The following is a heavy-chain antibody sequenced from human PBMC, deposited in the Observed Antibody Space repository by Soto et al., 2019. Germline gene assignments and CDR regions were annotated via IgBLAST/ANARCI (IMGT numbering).Heavy chain of an antibody. CDR2: IGTPGRA. J-gene: IGHJ3*01. V-gene: IGHV3-13*01. D-gene: IGHD3-10*01. CDR1: GFTISRYA. Sequence: EGQLVESGGGLVQAGGSLRLSCAVSGFTISRYAFHWVRQGTGEGLQWVSLIGTPGRAYYAGSVKGRFTITREDAKNSLYLQMNSLRDGDTAVYYCARGGGFGEQYSDAFDLWGQGTMVTVSS. CDR3: ARGGGFGEQYSDAFDL.